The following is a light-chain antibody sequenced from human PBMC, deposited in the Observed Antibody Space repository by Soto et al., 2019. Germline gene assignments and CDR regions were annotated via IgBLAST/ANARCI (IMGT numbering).Light chain of an antibody. CDR1: QSISGW. CDR3: QQYYSYLWT. J-gene: IGKJ1*01. Sequence: DIQMTQSPSTLSASVGDRVTITCRASQSISGWLAWYQQKPEKAPKLLIYRASTLESGVPSRFSGSGSGTDFTLTISCLQSEDFATYYCQQYYSYLWTFGQGTKVDIK. V-gene: IGKV1-5*03. CDR2: RAS.